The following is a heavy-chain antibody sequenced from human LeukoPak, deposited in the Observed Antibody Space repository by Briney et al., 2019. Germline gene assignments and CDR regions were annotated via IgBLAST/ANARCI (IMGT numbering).Heavy chain of an antibody. V-gene: IGHV4-30-2*01. CDR1: GGSISSGGYY. CDR2: IYHSGTT. CDR3: ARDQDAFDI. Sequence: SETLSLTCTVSGGSISSGGYYWSWIRQPPGKGLEWIGYIYHSGTTYYNPSLKSRVIMSVDRSKNQFSLKLSSVTAADTAVYYCARDQDAFDIWGQGTMVTVSS. J-gene: IGHJ3*02.